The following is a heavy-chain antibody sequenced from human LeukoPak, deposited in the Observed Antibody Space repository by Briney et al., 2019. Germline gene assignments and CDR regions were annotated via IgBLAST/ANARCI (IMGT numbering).Heavy chain of an antibody. V-gene: IGHV3-30*03. Sequence: GGSLRLSCAPSGFTFSRHGMHWVRQAPGKGLEWVAIISNDGSREYYAHSVEGRFTISRDNSKNTLYLQMDSLRAEDTAVYYCARDRAWNYFDYWGQGTLVTVSS. J-gene: IGHJ4*02. CDR1: GFTFSRHG. CDR3: ARDRAWNYFDY. D-gene: IGHD3-3*01. CDR2: ISNDGSRE.